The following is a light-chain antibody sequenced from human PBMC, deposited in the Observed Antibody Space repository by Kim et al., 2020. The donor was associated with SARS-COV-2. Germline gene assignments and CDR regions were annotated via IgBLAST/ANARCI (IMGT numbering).Light chain of an antibody. CDR1: QTVLCNTNNKNY. Sequence: RDTLNCESSQTVLCNTNNKNYLAWYRQKPGQAPKLLIYWASIRESGVSDRFSGSGSETDFTLTISSLQAEDVAVYYCQQYYSTTPSFGQGTKLEI. CDR3: QQYYSTTPS. V-gene: IGKV4-1*01. J-gene: IGKJ2*03. CDR2: WAS.